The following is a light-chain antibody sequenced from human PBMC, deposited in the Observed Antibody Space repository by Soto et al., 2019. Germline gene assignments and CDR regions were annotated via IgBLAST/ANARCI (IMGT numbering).Light chain of an antibody. CDR3: QQSYSTPLT. J-gene: IGKJ3*01. Sequence: DIQMTQSPSSLSASVGDSVTITCRASQSISNYLNWYQQKPWKAPKLLVYAASSLQSGVPSRFSGSGSGTDFTLTISSLQPEDFATYYCQQSYSTPLTFGPGTKVDI. CDR1: QSISNY. CDR2: AAS. V-gene: IGKV1-39*01.